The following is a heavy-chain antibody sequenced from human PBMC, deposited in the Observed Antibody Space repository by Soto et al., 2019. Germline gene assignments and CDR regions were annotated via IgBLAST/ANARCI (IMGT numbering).Heavy chain of an antibody. CDR3: ARVSGYERYYYYGMDV. CDR2: IYYSGST. CDR1: GGSISSYY. Sequence: SETLSLTCTVSGGSISSYYWSWIRQPPGKGLEWIGYIYYSGSTNYNPSLKSRVTISVDTSKNQFSLKLSSVTAADTAVYYCARVSGYERYYYYGMDVWGQGTTVTVSS. J-gene: IGHJ6*02. D-gene: IGHD5-12*01. V-gene: IGHV4-59*01.